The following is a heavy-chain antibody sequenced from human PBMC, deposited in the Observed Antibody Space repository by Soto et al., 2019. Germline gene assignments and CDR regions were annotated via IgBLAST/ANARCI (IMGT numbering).Heavy chain of an antibody. CDR1: GFTFSSYG. CDR2: IWYDGSNK. J-gene: IGHJ4*02. D-gene: IGHD3-10*01. CDR3: ARAMVRGASIDS. Sequence: QVQLVESGGGVVQPGRSLRLSCAASGFTFSSYGMHWVRQAPGKGLEWVAVIWYDGSNKYYADSVKGRFTISRDNSKNTLYLQMNSLRAEDTAVYSCARAMVRGASIDSWGQGTLVTVSS. V-gene: IGHV3-33*01.